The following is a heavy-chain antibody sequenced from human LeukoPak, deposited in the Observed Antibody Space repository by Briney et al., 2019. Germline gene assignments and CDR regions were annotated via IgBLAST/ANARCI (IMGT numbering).Heavy chain of an antibody. D-gene: IGHD2-2*01. CDR3: ARDGTLPAAISFYYYYMDV. CDR1: GYTFTSYG. CDR2: ISAYNGNT. J-gene: IGHJ6*03. Sequence: ASVKVSCKASGYTFTSYGISWVRQAPGQGLEWMGWISAYNGNTNYAQKLQGRVTMTTDTSTSTAYMELRSLRSDDTAVYYCARDGTLPAAISFYYYYMDVWGKGTTVTVSS. V-gene: IGHV1-18*01.